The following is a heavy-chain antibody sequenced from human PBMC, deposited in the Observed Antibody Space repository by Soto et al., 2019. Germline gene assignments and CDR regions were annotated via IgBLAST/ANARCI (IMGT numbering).Heavy chain of an antibody. CDR1: GFTFSSYA. J-gene: IGHJ5*02. V-gene: IGHV3-23*01. CDR3: AKDPVLMVYDSNWFDP. D-gene: IGHD2-8*01. Sequence: GSLRLPFAASGFTFSSYAVSWVRHAPGKGLEWVSAISGSGGSTYYADSVKGRFTISRDNSKNTLYLQMNSLRAEDTAVYYCAKDPVLMVYDSNWFDPWGQGTLVTVSS. CDR2: ISGSGGST.